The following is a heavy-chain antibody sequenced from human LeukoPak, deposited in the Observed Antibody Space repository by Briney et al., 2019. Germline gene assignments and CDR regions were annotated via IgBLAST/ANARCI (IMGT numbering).Heavy chain of an antibody. V-gene: IGHV1-46*01. CDR2: INPSGGST. CDR3: ARALHSWLQSHAFDI. CDR1: GYTFTSYY. J-gene: IGHJ3*02. Sequence: ASVKVSCKASGYTFTSYYMHWVRQAPGQGLEWMEIINPSGGSTSYAQKFQGRVTMTRDTSTSTVYMELSSLRSEDTAVYYCARALHSWLQSHAFDIWGQGTMVTVSS. D-gene: IGHD5-24*01.